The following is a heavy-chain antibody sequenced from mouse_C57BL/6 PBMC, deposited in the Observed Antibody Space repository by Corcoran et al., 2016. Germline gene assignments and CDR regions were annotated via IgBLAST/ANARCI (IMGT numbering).Heavy chain of an antibody. V-gene: IGHV9-3*01. D-gene: IGHD3-2*02. J-gene: IGHJ2*01. Sequence: QIQLVQSGPELKKPGETVKISCKASGYTFTTYGMSWVKQAPGKGLKWMGWINTYSGVPTYADDFKGRFAFSLETSASTAYLQINNLKNEDTATYFCARGGSSGYKYFDYGGQGTTLTVSS. CDR1: GYTFTTYG. CDR3: ARGGSSGYKYFDY. CDR2: INTYSGVP.